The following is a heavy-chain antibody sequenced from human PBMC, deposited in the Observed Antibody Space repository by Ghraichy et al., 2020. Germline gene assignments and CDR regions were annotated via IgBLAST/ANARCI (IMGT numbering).Heavy chain of an antibody. D-gene: IGHD2/OR15-2a*01. Sequence: GESLKISCVASGFTFRNHWMTWVRQAPGKGLEWVSSISSSSSYIYYADSLKGRFTISRDNAKNSLYLQMNSLRAEDTAVYYCARGDFANWFDPWGQGTLVTVSS. V-gene: IGHV3-21*01. CDR3: ARGDFANWFDP. J-gene: IGHJ5*02. CDR1: GFTFRNHW. CDR2: ISSSSSYI.